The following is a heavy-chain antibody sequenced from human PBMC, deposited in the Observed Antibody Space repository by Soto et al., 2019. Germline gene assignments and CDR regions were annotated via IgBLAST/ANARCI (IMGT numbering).Heavy chain of an antibody. Sequence: QVQLQQWGAGLLKPSETLSLTCAVYGGSFSGYYWSWIRQPPGKGLEWIGEINHSGSTNYNPSLKSRVTLXVXTPXNQFSLKLSSVTAADTAVYYCARARLRQQLVPSDYWGQGTLVTVSS. CDR2: INHSGST. CDR3: ARARLRQQLVPSDY. CDR1: GGSFSGYY. D-gene: IGHD6-13*01. V-gene: IGHV4-34*01. J-gene: IGHJ4*02.